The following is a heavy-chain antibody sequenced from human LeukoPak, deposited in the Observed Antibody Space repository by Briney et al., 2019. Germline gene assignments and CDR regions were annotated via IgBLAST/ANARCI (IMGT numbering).Heavy chain of an antibody. J-gene: IGHJ4*02. CDR3: ARDLLNYGSAYYDVGIFDS. V-gene: IGHV3-30*04. Sequence: GRSLRLSCEASGFSFSPSGVHWVRQAPGKGLEWMAVISKDGRKNHYADSVKGRFTISRDNSKSTLFLQMNSLRPEDTAIYYCARDLLNYGSAYYDVGIFDSWGQGTLVTVSS. CDR1: GFSFSPSG. D-gene: IGHD3-10*01. CDR2: ISKDGRKN.